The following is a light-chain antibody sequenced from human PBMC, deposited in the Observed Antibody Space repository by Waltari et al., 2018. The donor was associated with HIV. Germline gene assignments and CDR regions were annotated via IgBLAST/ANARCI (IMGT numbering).Light chain of an antibody. CDR3: QQYYSTPYT. J-gene: IGKJ2*01. CDR2: WAP. CDR1: QSLLYSSNKKNY. Sequence: DIVMTQSPESLTVSLGERATINCKSSQSLLYSSNKKNYLAWYQQKPGQPPKLLIYWAPTRESGVPDRFSASVSGTDFTLTIGSLQAGDAAVYYCQQYYSTPYTFGQGTKLEIK. V-gene: IGKV4-1*01.